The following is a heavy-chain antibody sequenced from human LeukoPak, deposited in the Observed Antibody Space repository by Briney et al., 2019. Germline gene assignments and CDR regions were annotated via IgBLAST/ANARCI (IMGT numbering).Heavy chain of an antibody. CDR1: GFTFSSYA. V-gene: IGHV3-23*01. J-gene: IGHJ3*02. CDR3: AKTPGQYQLLGLFVDAFDI. Sequence: GGSLRLSCAASGFTFSSYAMSWVRQAPGKGLEWVSAISGSGGSTFYADSVKGRFTISRDNSKNTLYLQMNSLRAEDTAVYYCAKTPGQYQLLGLFVDAFDIWGQGTMVTVSS. CDR2: ISGSGGST. D-gene: IGHD2-2*01.